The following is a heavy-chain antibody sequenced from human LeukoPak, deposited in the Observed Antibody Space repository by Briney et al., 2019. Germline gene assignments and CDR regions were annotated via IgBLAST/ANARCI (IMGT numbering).Heavy chain of an antibody. CDR1: GFTFSSFW. J-gene: IGHJ6*02. V-gene: IGHV3-7*01. D-gene: IGHD6-13*01. CDR3: ARAYSSSWYMGKYYYYGMDV. Sequence: GGSLRLSCAASGFTFSSFWMSWVRQAPGKGLEWVANIKQDGGEKYYVDSVKGRFTISRDNAKNSLYLQMNSLRAEDTAVYYCARAYSSSWYMGKYYYYGMDVWGQGTTVTVSS. CDR2: IKQDGGEK.